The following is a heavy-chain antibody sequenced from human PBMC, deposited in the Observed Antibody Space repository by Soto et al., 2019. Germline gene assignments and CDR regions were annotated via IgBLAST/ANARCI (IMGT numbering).Heavy chain of an antibody. CDR2: IGTAGDT. D-gene: IGHD3-10*01. Sequence: EVQLVESGGGLVQPGGSLRLSCAASGFTFSSYDMHWVRQATGKGLEWVSAIGTAGDTYYPGSVKGRFTISRENAKNSVYLQTNSLSAEDTAVYYCARDQKSMGSTYYYYGMDVWGQGTTVTVSS. CDR3: ARDQKSMGSTYYYYGMDV. J-gene: IGHJ6*02. CDR1: GFTFSSYD. V-gene: IGHV3-13*01.